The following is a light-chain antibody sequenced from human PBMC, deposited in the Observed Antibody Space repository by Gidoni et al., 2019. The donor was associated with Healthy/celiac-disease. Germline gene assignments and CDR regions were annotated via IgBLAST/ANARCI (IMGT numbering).Light chain of an antibody. CDR3: LQHDNFPRWT. CDR2: AT. V-gene: IGKV5-2*01. J-gene: IGKJ1*01. Sequence: ATTLVPGIPPRFSGSGYGTDFTLTINNIESEDAAYYFCLQHDNFPRWTFGQGTKVEIK.